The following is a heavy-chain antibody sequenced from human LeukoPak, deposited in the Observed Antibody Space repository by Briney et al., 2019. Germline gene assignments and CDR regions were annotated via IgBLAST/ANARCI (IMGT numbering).Heavy chain of an antibody. CDR3: ARVRDCSGGSCYSFHY. Sequence: GESLKISCKGSGYSFTTYWIGWVRQMPGKGLEWMGIIYPGGSDTRYSPSFQGQVTISADESISTAYLKWSSLKASDSAMYYCARVRDCSGGSCYSFHYWGQGTLVTVSS. CDR1: GYSFTTYW. CDR2: IYPGGSDT. J-gene: IGHJ4*02. D-gene: IGHD2-15*01. V-gene: IGHV5-51*01.